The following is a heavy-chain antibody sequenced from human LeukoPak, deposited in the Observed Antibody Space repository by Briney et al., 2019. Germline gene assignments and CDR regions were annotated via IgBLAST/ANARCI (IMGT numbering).Heavy chain of an antibody. CDR1: GFTFSSCE. D-gene: IGHD1-26*01. V-gene: IGHV3-53*01. Sequence: GGSLRLSCAASGFTFSSCEMNWVRQAPGKGLEWVSVIYSGGSTYYADSVKGRFTISRDNSKNTLYLQMNSLRAEDTAVYYCARVKALGAATDAFDIWGQGTMVTVSS. CDR3: ARVKALGAATDAFDI. J-gene: IGHJ3*02. CDR2: IYSGGST.